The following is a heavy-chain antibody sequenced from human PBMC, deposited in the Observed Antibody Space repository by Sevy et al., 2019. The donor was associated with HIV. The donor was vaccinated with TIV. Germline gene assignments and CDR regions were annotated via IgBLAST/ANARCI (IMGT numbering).Heavy chain of an antibody. V-gene: IGHV3-23*01. Sequence: GGSLRLSCAASGFTFSSYAMSWVRQAPGKGLEWVSAISGSGGRTYYADSVKGRFTISRDNSKNTLYLQMNSLRAEDTAVYYCAKDQWWEPQLAFDYWGQGTLVTVSS. D-gene: IGHD1-26*01. CDR3: AKDQWWEPQLAFDY. J-gene: IGHJ4*02. CDR1: GFTFSSYA. CDR2: ISGSGGRT.